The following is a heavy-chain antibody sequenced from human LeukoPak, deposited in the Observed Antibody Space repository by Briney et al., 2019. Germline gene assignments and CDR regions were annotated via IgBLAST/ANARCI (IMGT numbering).Heavy chain of an antibody. J-gene: IGHJ3*02. CDR1: GYSISSGYY. V-gene: IGHV4-38-2*01. CDR2: IYHSGST. Sequence: PSETLSLTCAVSGYSISSGYYWVWIRQPPGKGLEWIGSIYHSGSTYYNPSLKSRVTISVDTSKNQFSLKLSSVTAADTAVYYCARAPATISSAFDIWGQGTMVTVSS. D-gene: IGHD5-24*01. CDR3: ARAPATISSAFDI.